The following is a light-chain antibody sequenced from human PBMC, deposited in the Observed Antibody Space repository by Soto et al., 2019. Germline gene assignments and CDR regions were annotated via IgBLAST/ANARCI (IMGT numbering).Light chain of an antibody. J-gene: IGKJ2*01. V-gene: IGKV2-28*01. Sequence: IALTQSPLSLSVTPGEPASISCRSSQTLLHSNGYTYLNWYLQKPGQSPQLLIYLGSNRASGVPDRFSGSGSGTDFTLKINRVQAEDVGVFYCMQGLRPMYTFGQWTKLEIK. CDR1: QTLLHSNGYTY. CDR2: LGS. CDR3: MQGLRPMYT.